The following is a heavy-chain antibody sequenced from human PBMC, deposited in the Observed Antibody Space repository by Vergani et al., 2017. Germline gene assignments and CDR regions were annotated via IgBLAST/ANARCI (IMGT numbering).Heavy chain of an antibody. V-gene: IGHV1-58*01. Sequence: QMQLVQSGPEVKNPGTSVKVSCKASGFTFTSSAVQWVRQARGQRLEWIGWIVVGSGNTNYAQKFQERVTITRDMSTSTAYMELSSLRSEDTAVYYCAADLRYCSSTSCYSYYYYGMDVWGQGTTVTVSS. CDR1: GFTFTSSA. CDR2: IVVGSGNT. CDR3: AADLRYCSSTSCYSYYYYGMDV. D-gene: IGHD2-2*02. J-gene: IGHJ6*02.